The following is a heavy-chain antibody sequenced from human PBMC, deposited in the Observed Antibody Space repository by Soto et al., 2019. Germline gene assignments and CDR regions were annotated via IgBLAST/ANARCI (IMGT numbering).Heavy chain of an antibody. Sequence: QVQLVQSGAEVKKPGSSGKVSCKASGGTFSSYAISWVRQAPGQGLEWMGGIIPIFGTANYAQKFQGRVTITADESTSTAYMELSSLRSEDTAVYYCARDLVAVAGTLTAFDIWGQGTMVTVSS. D-gene: IGHD6-19*01. V-gene: IGHV1-69*01. CDR1: GGTFSSYA. J-gene: IGHJ3*02. CDR3: ARDLVAVAGTLTAFDI. CDR2: IIPIFGTA.